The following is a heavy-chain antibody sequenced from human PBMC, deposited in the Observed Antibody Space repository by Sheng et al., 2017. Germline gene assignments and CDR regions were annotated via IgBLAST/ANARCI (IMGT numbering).Heavy chain of an antibody. CDR1: GYTSSTYA. D-gene: IGHD3-3*01. CDR2: ISAYNGDT. CDR3: AGLTLFGGVINGWFNP. V-gene: IGHV1-18*01. J-gene: IGHJ5*02. Sequence: QVHLVQSGSEVKKPGASVKVSCKASGYTSSTYAITWVRLAPGQGLEWMGWISAYNGDTYYIKKFQDRVTMTTDASTSTAYLELRSLRSDDTAVYYCAGLTLFGGVINGWFNPWGQGTLVTVSS.